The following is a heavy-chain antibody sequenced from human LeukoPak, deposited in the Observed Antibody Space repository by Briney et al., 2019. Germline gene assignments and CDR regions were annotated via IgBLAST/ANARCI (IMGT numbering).Heavy chain of an antibody. CDR1: GFTFSSYA. J-gene: IGHJ4*02. CDR2: ISGSGGST. D-gene: IGHD5-18*01. V-gene: IGHV3-23*01. CDR3: AKTPYVDIRMVTFDY. Sequence: GGSLRLSCAASGFTFSSYAMNWVRQAPGKGLEWVSFISGSGGSTYHVDSVKGRFTISRDNSKNTLYLQMNSLRAEDMAVYYCAKTPYVDIRMVTFDYWGQGALVTVSS.